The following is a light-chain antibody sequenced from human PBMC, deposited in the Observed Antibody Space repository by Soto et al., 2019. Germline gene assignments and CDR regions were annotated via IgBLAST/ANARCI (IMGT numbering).Light chain of an antibody. CDR3: QQRSNWPH. CDR1: QGINTY. CDR2: DAS. Sequence: EIVLTQSPGTLSLSPGERATLSCRASQGINTYLAWYQQRPGQAPRLLIYDASDRATGIPARFSGSGSGTDFTLTINDLEPEDSAVYYCQQRSNWPHFGQGTRLENK. V-gene: IGKV3-11*01. J-gene: IGKJ5*01.